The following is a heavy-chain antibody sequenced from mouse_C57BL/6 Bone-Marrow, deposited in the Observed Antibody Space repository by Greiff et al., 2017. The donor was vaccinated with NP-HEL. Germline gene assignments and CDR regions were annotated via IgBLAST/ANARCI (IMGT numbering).Heavy chain of an antibody. D-gene: IGHD1-1*01. V-gene: IGHV1-22*01. Sequence: EVQLQQSGPELVKPGASVKMSCKASGYTFTDYNMHWVKQSHGKSLEWIGYINPNNGGTSYNQKFKGKATLTVNTSSSTAYMELRSLTSEDSAVYYCARSTVVGRYYFDYWGQGTTLTVSS. CDR1: GYTFTDYN. CDR2: INPNNGGT. CDR3: ARSTVVGRYYFDY. J-gene: IGHJ2*01.